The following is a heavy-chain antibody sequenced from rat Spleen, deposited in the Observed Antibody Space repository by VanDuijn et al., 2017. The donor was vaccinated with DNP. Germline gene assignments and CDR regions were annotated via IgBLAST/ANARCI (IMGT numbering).Heavy chain of an antibody. CDR3: TRDDTIAAIWY. CDR2: ISSGGST. D-gene: IGHD1-2*01. Sequence: QVQLKESGPGLVQPSQTLSLTCTVSGFSLTTYGVNWVRQPPGKGLEWNATISSGGSTFYNSAPKSRLTISRDTSKSQVFLRMNSLQTEDTAIYFCTRDDTIAAIWYWGQGVMVTVSS. J-gene: IGHJ2*01. V-gene: IGHV2S12*01. CDR1: GFSLTTYG.